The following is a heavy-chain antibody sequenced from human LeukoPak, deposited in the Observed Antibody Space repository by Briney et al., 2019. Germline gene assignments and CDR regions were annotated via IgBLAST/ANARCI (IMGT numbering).Heavy chain of an antibody. CDR2: IYYSGST. V-gene: IGHV4-59*08. J-gene: IGHJ4*02. CDR1: GGSISGYY. D-gene: IGHD4/OR15-4a*01. CDR3: ARQGGAGFFDY. Sequence: PSETLSLTCTVSGGSISGYYWTWIRQPPGKELEWIGCIYYSGSTKYNPSLKSQVTMSVDTSKSQLSLKLSSVAAADTAVYYCARQGGAGFFDYWGQGTLVTVSS.